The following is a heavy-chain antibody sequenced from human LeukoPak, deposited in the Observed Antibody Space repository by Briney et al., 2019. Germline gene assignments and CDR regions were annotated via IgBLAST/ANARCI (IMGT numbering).Heavy chain of an antibody. CDR3: ARAITMIANDAFDI. CDR1: GFTFSSYG. D-gene: IGHD3-22*01. V-gene: IGHV3-21*01. CDR2: ISSSSSYI. J-gene: IGHJ3*02. Sequence: GGSLRLSCAASGFTFSSYGMSWVRQAPGKGLEWVSSISSSSSYIYYADSVKGRFTISRDNAKNSLYLQMNNLRAEDTAVYYCARAITMIANDAFDIWGQGTMVTVSS.